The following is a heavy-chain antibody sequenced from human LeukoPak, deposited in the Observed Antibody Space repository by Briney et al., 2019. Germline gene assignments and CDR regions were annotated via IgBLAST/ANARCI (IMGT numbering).Heavy chain of an antibody. CDR2: ISGGSSFT. D-gene: IGHD2-21*02. V-gene: IGHV3-21*04. CDR3: AKGLYCGGDCYQSDY. Sequence: KSGGSLRLSCAASGFSFSSFSMNWVRQAPGKGLEWVSYISGGSSFTYYVDSVKGRFTISRDNSKNTLYLQMNSLRAEDTAVYYCAKGLYCGGDCYQSDYWGQGTLVTVSS. CDR1: GFSFSSFS. J-gene: IGHJ4*02.